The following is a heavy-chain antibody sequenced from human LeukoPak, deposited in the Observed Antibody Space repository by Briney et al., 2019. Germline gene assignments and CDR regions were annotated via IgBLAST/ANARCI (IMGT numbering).Heavy chain of an antibody. CDR2: ISSSSGYI. V-gene: IGHV3-21*01. CDR3: ARDRWRNGIDY. CDR1: GFTFSSYS. J-gene: IGHJ4*02. Sequence: GGSLRLSCAASGFTFSSYSMNWVRQAPGKGLEWVSSISSSSGYIYYADSVKGRFTISRDNAKNSLYLQMNSLRAEDTAVYYCARDRWRNGIDYWGQGTLVTVSS. D-gene: IGHD1-1*01.